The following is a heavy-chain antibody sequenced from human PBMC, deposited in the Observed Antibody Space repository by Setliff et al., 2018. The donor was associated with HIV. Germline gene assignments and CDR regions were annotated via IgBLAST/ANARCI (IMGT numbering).Heavy chain of an antibody. CDR3: ASGRKRDGYNFYYYYMDV. V-gene: IGHV4-59*12. CDR2: IYYSGST. D-gene: IGHD5-12*01. CDR1: GGSISSYY. J-gene: IGHJ6*03. Sequence: SETLSLTCTVSGGSISSYYWSWIRQPPGKGLEWIGYIYYSGSTNYNPSLKSRATISVDTSKNQFSLKLSSVTAADTAVYYCASGRKRDGYNFYYYYMDVWDKGTTVTVSS.